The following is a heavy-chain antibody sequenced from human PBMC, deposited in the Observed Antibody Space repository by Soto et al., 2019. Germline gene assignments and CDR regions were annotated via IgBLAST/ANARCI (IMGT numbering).Heavy chain of an antibody. V-gene: IGHV3-21*01. D-gene: IGHD1-1*01. Sequence: LRLSCAASGFSFSSYSLNWFRQAPAKGLEWVSSIIGTSTDIYYTDLVKGRFTISRDNFKNSLYLQMNSLRAEDTAVYYCARESGPPNAFDLSGQGTMVTVSS. CDR2: IIGTSTDI. CDR3: ARESGPPNAFDL. J-gene: IGHJ3*01. CDR1: GFSFSSYS.